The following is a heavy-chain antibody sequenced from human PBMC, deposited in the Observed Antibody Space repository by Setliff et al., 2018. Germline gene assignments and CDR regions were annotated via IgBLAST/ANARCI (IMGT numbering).Heavy chain of an antibody. V-gene: IGHV1-69*10. Sequence: SVKVSCKASGVTFSSYAISWVRQAPGQGLEWMGGIIPILGIANYAQKFQGRVTITADKSTSTAYMELRSLRSDDTAVYYCARVTIAVAGYFDFWGQGTLVTVSS. CDR3: ARVTIAVAGYFDF. J-gene: IGHJ4*02. CDR1: GVTFSSYA. CDR2: IIPILGIA. D-gene: IGHD6-19*01.